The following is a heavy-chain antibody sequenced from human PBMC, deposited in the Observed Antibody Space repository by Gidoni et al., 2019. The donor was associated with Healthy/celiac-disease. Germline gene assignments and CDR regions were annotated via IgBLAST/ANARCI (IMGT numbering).Heavy chain of an antibody. J-gene: IGHJ5*02. D-gene: IGHD4-17*01. CDR1: GYTFTSYY. V-gene: IGHV1-46*01. CDR3: ARDERYGLFDP. Sequence: QVQLVQSGAEVKKPGASVKVSCQASGYTFTSYYMHWVRQAPGQGLEWMGINNPSGGSTSYAQKFQGRVTMTRDTSTSTVYMELSSLRSEDTAVYYCARDERYGLFDPWGQGTLVTVSS. CDR2: NNPSGGST.